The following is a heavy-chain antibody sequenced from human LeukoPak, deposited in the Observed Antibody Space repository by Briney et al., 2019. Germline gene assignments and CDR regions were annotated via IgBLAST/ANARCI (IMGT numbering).Heavy chain of an antibody. V-gene: IGHV3-7*01. CDR3: ARVGCGGDCYYYFDY. J-gene: IGHJ4*02. Sequence: GGSLRLSCAASGFTFSSYWMSWVRQAPGKGLEWVANIKQDGSEKYYVDSVKGRFTISRDNAENSLYLQMNSLRAEDTAVYYCARVGCGGDCYYYFDYWGQGTLVTVSS. CDR2: IKQDGSEK. D-gene: IGHD2-21*02. CDR1: GFTFSSYW.